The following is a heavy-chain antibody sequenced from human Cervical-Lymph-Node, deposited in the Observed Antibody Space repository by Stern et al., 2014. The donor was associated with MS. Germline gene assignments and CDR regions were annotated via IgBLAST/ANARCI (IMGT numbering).Heavy chain of an antibody. CDR2: VIPLLDRA. CDR3: ARDLESSAWTGDDC. CDR1: GGIFNTYV. V-gene: IGHV1-69*06. J-gene: IGHJ4*02. Sequence: QVQLVQSGAEVRKPGSSVKVSCKASGGIFNTYVISWVRQAPGQGLEWMGGVIPLLDRAHYAPKFQGRLTITADKSTTTTYMELSGLRSDDTAMYYCARDLESSAWTGDDCWGRGTLVTVSS. D-gene: IGHD1-1*01.